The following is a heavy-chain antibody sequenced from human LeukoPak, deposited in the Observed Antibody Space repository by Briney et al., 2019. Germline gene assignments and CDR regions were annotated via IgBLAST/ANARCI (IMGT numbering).Heavy chain of an antibody. V-gene: IGHV1-2*06. D-gene: IGHD3-3*01. CDR1: GYTFTGYY. CDR2: INPNSGGT. CDR3: ARTGGRRTGYYVRVYNWFDP. J-gene: IGHJ5*02. Sequence: ASVKVSCKASGYTFTGYYMHWVRQAPGQGLEWMGRINPNSGGTNYAQKFQGRVTMTRDTSISTAYMELSRLRSDDTAVYYCARTGGRRTGYYVRVYNWFDPWGQGTLVTVSS.